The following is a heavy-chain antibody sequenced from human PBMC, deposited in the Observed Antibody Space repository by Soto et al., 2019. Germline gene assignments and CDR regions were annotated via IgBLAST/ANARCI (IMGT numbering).Heavy chain of an antibody. CDR1: GGSNSSYY. CDR2: IYNRGNT. Sequence: SETLSLTCTVSGGSNSSYYWSWIRQPPGKGLEWIGYIYNRGNTNYNPSLKSRVTISVHTSKNQFSLKLSSVTAADTAVYFCARSTIRHAFDIWGQGTVVT. CDR3: ARSTIRHAFDI. J-gene: IGHJ3*02. V-gene: IGHV4-59*01.